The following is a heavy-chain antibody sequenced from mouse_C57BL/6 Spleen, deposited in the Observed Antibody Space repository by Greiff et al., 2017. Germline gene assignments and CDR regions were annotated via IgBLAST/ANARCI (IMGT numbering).Heavy chain of an antibody. CDR3: ARAGAVVASRAMDY. Sequence: QVQLQQSGAELVKPGASVKISCKASGYAFSSYWMNWVKQRPGKGLEWIGQIYPGDGDTNYNGKFKGKATLTADKSSSTAYMQLSSLTSEDSAVYFCARAGAVVASRAMDYWGQGTSVTVSS. D-gene: IGHD1-1*01. V-gene: IGHV1-80*01. J-gene: IGHJ4*01. CDR2: IYPGDGDT. CDR1: GYAFSSYW.